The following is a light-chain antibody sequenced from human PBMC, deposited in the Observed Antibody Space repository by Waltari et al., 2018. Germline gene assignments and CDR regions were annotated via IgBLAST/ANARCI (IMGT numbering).Light chain of an antibody. V-gene: IGLV8-61*01. CDR2: KAN. CDR3: LLYMGSGIWV. J-gene: IGLJ3*02. CDR1: SGPLSSPSS. Sequence: QTVVTQEPSFSVSPGGKVPLTCALSSGPLSSPSSASWYQQSPGQTPRTLVYKANIRSSGVPDRFSGSVLGNKAVLIITGAQAEDESTYYCLLYMGSGIWVFGGGTKLTVL.